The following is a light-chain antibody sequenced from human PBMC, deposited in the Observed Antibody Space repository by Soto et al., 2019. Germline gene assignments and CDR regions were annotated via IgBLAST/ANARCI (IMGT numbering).Light chain of an antibody. CDR2: AAS. CDR3: QQLNSYPFT. V-gene: IGKV1-9*01. CDR1: QSISTY. Sequence: DIQMTQSPSSLSASVGDRVIITCRASQSISTYLNWYQQKPGKAPELLIYAASTLQSGVPSRFSGSGSGTEFTLTISSLQPEDFATYFCQQLNSYPFTFGQGTRLEN. J-gene: IGKJ5*01.